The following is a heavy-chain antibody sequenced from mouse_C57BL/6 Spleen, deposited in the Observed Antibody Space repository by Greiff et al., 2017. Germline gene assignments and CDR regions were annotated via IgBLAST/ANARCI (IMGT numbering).Heavy chain of an antibody. CDR2: IYPSSGST. CDR3: ARPIGLDYDGYAY. J-gene: IGHJ3*01. CDR1: GYTFTSYW. D-gene: IGHD2-4*01. V-gene: IGHV1-64*01. Sequence: QVQLQQPGAELVKPGASVKLSCKASGYTFTSYWMHWVQQRPGQGLEWIGLIYPSSGSTNYNEKFKSKATLTVDKSSSTAYMQLSSLTSEDSAVYYCARPIGLDYDGYAYWGQGTPVTFAA.